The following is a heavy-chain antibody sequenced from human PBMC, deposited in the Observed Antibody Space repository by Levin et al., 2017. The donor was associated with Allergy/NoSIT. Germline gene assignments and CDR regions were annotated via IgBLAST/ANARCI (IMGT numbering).Heavy chain of an antibody. Sequence: SETLSLTCTVSGGSISSSSYYWGWIRQPPGKGLEWIGSIYYSGSTYYNPSLKSRVTISVDTSKNQFSLKLSSVTAADTAVYYCARHGRYYDFWSGYYKDYYYYMDVWGKGTTVTVSS. D-gene: IGHD3-3*01. CDR1: GGSISSSSYY. J-gene: IGHJ6*03. CDR2: IYYSGST. CDR3: ARHGRYYDFWSGYYKDYYYYMDV. V-gene: IGHV4-39*01.